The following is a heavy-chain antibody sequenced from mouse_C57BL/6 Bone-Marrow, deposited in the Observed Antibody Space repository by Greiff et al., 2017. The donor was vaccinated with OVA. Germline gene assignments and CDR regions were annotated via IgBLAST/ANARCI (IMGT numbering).Heavy chain of an antibody. D-gene: IGHD2-1*01. J-gene: IGHJ1*03. Sequence: ESGPGLVKPSQSLSLTCSVTGYSITSGYYWNWIRQFPGNKLEWMGYISYDGSNNYNPSLNNRISITRDTSKNQLFLKLNSVTTEDTATYYCARDGDGNYGYFGVWGTGTTVTVSS. CDR3: ARDGDGNYGYFGV. CDR2: ISYDGSN. CDR1: GYSITSGYY. V-gene: IGHV3-6*01.